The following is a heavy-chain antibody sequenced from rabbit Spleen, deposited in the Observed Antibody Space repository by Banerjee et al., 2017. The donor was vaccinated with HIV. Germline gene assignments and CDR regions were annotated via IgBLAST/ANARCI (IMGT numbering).Heavy chain of an antibody. CDR2: IYAGSSGST. CDR3: AREVLYAAYAGFGDATIYYFDL. J-gene: IGHJ4*01. Sequence: SLEESGRGLVKPGASLTLTCKASGFSFSSGYDMCWVRQAPGKGLEWIACIYAGSSGSTYYATWAKGRFTISKTSSTTVTLQMTSLTAADTATYFCAREVLYAAYAGFGDATIYYFDLWGPGTLVTVS. D-gene: IGHD6-1*01. CDR1: GFSFSSGYD. V-gene: IGHV1S40*01.